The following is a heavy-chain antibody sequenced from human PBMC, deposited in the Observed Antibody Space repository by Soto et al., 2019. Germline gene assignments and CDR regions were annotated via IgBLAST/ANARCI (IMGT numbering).Heavy chain of an antibody. V-gene: IGHV1-2*04. Sequence: ASVKVSCKASGYTFTSYGISWVRQAPGQGLEWMGWINPNSGGTNYAQKFQGWVTMTRDTSISTAYMELSRLRSDDTAVYYCARTIQLDAFDIWGQGTMVTVSS. D-gene: IGHD5-18*01. CDR1: GYTFTSYG. CDR3: ARTIQLDAFDI. J-gene: IGHJ3*02. CDR2: INPNSGGT.